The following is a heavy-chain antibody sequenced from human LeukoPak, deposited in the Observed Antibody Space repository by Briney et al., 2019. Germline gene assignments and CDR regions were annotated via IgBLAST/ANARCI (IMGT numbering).Heavy chain of an antibody. J-gene: IGHJ4*02. CDR2: INDDRSAT. V-gene: IGHV3-74*01. CDR1: GFTFSNYW. Sequence: GGSLRLSCAASGFTFSNYWMHWVRQVPGKGLVWVSRINDDRSATFYADSVKGRFTISRDNAKNTLFLQMSSLRAEDTAVYFCAREILAPGKTHDYWGQGTLVTVSS. CDR3: AREILAPGKTHDY.